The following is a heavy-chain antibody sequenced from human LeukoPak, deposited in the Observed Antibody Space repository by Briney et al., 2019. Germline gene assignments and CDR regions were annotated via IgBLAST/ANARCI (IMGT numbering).Heavy chain of an antibody. CDR1: GFTFSSYG. D-gene: IGHD3-10*01. V-gene: IGHV3-33*01. J-gene: IGHJ6*04. CDR3: ARDLSTSGSHAQRPLRYYYYGMDV. Sequence: GRSLRLSCAASGFTFSSYGMHWVRRAPGKGLEWVAVIWYDGSNKYYADSVKGRFTISRDNSKNTLYLQMNSLRAEDTAVYYCARDLSTSGSHAQRPLRYYYYGMDVWGKGTTVTVSS. CDR2: IWYDGSNK.